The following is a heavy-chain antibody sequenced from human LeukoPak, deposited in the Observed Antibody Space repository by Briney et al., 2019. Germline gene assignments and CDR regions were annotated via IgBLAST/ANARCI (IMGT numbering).Heavy chain of an antibody. CDR3: ARAYSDYDNSFWFDP. CDR1: GFTFSSYE. J-gene: IGHJ5*02. D-gene: IGHD3-22*01. CDR2: ISSSGSTI. V-gene: IGHV3-48*03. Sequence: GGSLRLSCAASGFTFSSYEMNWVRQAPGKGLEWVSHISSSGSTIYYADSVKGRFTISRDNAKNSLYLQMNSLRAEDTAVYHCARAYSDYDNSFWFDPWGQGALVTVSS.